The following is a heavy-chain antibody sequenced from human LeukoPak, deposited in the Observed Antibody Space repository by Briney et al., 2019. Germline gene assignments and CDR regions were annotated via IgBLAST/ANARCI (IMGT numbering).Heavy chain of an antibody. CDR3: ARRAPGTDIVVVPAALYYFDY. J-gene: IGHJ4*02. CDR2: INHSGST. V-gene: IGHV4-34*01. D-gene: IGHD2-2*01. Sequence: ETLSLTCTVSGGSISSYYRSWIRQPPGKGLEWIGEINHSGSTNYNPSLKSRVTISVDTSKNQFSLKLSSVTAADTAVYYCARRAPGTDIVVVPAALYYFDYWGQGTLVTVSS. CDR1: GGSISSYY.